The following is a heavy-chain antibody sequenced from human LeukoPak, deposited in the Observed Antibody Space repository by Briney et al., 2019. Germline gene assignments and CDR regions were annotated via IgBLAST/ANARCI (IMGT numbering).Heavy chain of an antibody. CDR2: IYYSGST. J-gene: IGHJ4*02. D-gene: IGHD2-21*02. CDR3: ARAAHIVVVTAIYYFDY. CDR1: GGSISSGGYY. Sequence: SETLSLTCTVSGGSISSGGYYWSWIRQHPGKGLEWIAYIYYSGSTYYNPSLKSRVTISVDTSKNQFSLKLSSVTAADTAVYYCARAAHIVVVTAIYYFDYWGQGTLVTVSS. V-gene: IGHV4-31*03.